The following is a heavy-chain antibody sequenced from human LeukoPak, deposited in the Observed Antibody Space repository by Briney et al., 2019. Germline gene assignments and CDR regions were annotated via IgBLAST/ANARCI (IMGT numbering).Heavy chain of an antibody. CDR1: GYTFTDYY. V-gene: IGHV1-2*02. CDR3: ARGPMVRGAQGMDV. Sequence: ASLRVSSKPSGYTFTDYYMHWVRQAPGQGPEWMAWTNPKTGGTQYSKTFQGRATMTRDTSITTGYMELSSLRFDDTAVYYCARGPMVRGAQGMDVWGQGTTVTVSS. J-gene: IGHJ6*02. CDR2: TNPKTGGT. D-gene: IGHD3-10*01.